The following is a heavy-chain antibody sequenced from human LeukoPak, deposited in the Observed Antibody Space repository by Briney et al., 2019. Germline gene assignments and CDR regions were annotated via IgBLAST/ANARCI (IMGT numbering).Heavy chain of an antibody. CDR2: ISYDGSNK. J-gene: IGHJ5*02. Sequence: GRSLRLSCAASGFSFSSYVMHWVRQAPGKGLEWVAVISYDGSNKYYADSVKGRFTISRDNSKNTLYLQMDSLRAEDTAMYYSARGSMSTITYDWFDPWGQGTLVTVSS. V-gene: IGHV3-30*01. CDR1: GFSFSSYV. CDR3: ARGSMSTITYDWFDP. D-gene: IGHD5-24*01.